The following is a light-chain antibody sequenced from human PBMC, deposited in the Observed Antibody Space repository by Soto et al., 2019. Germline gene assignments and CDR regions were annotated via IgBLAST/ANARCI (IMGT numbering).Light chain of an antibody. J-gene: IGKJ1*01. Sequence: AIQMTQSPFSLSASVGDRVTITCRASQGITTDLGWYQQKPGKAPKVLIYAASTLQSGVPSRFSGSGSGTDFTLTISSLQPEDFAVYYCQQYNNWPQTFGQGTKVEIK. CDR3: QQYNNWPQT. CDR1: QGITTD. V-gene: IGKV1-6*01. CDR2: AAS.